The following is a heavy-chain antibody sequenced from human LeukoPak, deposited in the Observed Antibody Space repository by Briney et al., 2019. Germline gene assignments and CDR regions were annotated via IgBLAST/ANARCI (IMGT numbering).Heavy chain of an antibody. V-gene: IGHV4-61*08. J-gene: IGHJ4*02. D-gene: IGHD2/OR15-2a*01. CDR3: ARLLSLGFDY. CDR2: ISYTGST. Sequence: SETLSLTCAVSGGSISSGGYSWSWIRQPPGKGLEWIGYISYTGSTNYNPSLKSRVTISVDTSKNQFSLKLSSVTAADTAVYYCARLLSLGFDYWGQGTLVTVSS. CDR1: GGSISSGGYS.